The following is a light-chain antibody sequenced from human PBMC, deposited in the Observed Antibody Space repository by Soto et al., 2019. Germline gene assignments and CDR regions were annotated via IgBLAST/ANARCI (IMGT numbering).Light chain of an antibody. J-gene: IGKJ2*01. V-gene: IGKV3-15*01. CDR1: QSVSSN. CDR3: QQYNNWPYT. CDR2: GAS. Sequence: EIVMTQSPATLSVSPGERATLSCSASQSVSSNLAWSQQKPGQAPMLLIYGASTRATGIPARFSGSGSGTEFTLTISSLQSEDFAVSYCQQYNNWPYTFGQGTKLEIK.